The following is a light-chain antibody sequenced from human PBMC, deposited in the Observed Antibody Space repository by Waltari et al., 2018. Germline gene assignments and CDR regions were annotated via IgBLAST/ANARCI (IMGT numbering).Light chain of an antibody. Sequence: QSALTQPRSVSGSPGLSVTISCLRSSMDVGNYYFVSWFQHHPGKAPKLLIFDVTKRPSGVPDRFSASKSGNTASLTISGLQSEDEADYYCCSYAGSYSWLFGGGTKVTVL. V-gene: IGLV2-11*01. J-gene: IGLJ3*02. CDR2: DVT. CDR1: SMDVGNYYF. CDR3: CSYAGSYSWL.